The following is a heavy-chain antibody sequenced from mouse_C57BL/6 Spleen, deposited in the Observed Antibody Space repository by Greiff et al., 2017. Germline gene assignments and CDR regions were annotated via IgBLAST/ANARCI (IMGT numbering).Heavy chain of an antibody. CDR3: ARGDYSNYFAY. D-gene: IGHD2-5*01. V-gene: IGHV3-1*01. J-gene: IGHJ3*01. CDR2: ISYSGST. Sequence: EVKLVESGPGMVKPSQSLSLTCTVTGYSITSGYDWHWIRHFPGNKLEWMGYISYSGSTNYNPSLKSRISITHDTSKNHFFLKLNSVTTEDTATYYCARGDYSNYFAYWGQGTLVTVSA. CDR1: GYSITSGYD.